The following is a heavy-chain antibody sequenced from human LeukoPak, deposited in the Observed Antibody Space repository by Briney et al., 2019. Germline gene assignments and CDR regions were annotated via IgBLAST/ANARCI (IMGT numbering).Heavy chain of an antibody. V-gene: IGHV4-39*01. CDR1: GGSISSSSYY. D-gene: IGHD2-2*01. Sequence: SETLSLTCTVSGGSISSSSYYWGWIRQPPGKGLEWIGSIYYSGSTYYTPSLKSRVTISVDTSKNQFSLKLSSVTAADTAVYYCATGYCSSTSCYADWFDPWGQGTLVTVSS. CDR2: IYYSGST. J-gene: IGHJ5*02. CDR3: ATGYCSSTSCYADWFDP.